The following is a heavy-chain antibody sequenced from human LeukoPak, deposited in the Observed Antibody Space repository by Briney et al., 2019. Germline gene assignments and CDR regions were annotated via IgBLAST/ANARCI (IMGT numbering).Heavy chain of an antibody. D-gene: IGHD1-26*01. CDR1: GGSISSGSYY. V-gene: IGHV4-39*07. J-gene: IGHJ4*02. CDR2: IYYSGST. Sequence: MPSETLSLTCTVSGGSISSGSYYWGWVRQPPGKGLEWIGSIYYSGSTYYNPSLKSRVTISVDTSKNQFSLKLSSVTAADTAVYYCARDLQWELLPRVDYWGQGTLVTVSS. CDR3: ARDLQWELLPRVDY.